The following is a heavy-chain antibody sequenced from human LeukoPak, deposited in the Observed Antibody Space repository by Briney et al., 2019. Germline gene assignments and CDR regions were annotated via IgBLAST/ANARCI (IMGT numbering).Heavy chain of an antibody. Sequence: PSETLSLTCTVSGYSISSGYYWGWIRQSPGKGLEWIATIYRSGSTYYNPSLKSRATISIDTSKNQFSLKLSSVTAADTAVYYCARVGELMVYAPHGPDDAFDIWGQGTMVTVSS. J-gene: IGHJ3*02. D-gene: IGHD2-8*01. V-gene: IGHV4-38-2*02. CDR2: IYRSGST. CDR1: GYSISSGYY. CDR3: ARVGELMVYAPHGPDDAFDI.